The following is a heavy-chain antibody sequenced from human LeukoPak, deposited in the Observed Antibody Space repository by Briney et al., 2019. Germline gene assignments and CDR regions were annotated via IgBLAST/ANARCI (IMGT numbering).Heavy chain of an antibody. V-gene: IGHV3-23*01. CDR3: AKRGVVIRVILVGFHKEAYYFDS. J-gene: IGHJ4*02. Sequence: GSLRLSCAVSGITLSKYGMSWVRQAPGKGLEWVAGISDRGGKTHYADSVKGRFTISRENSKNTLYLQMNSLRAEDTAVYFCAKRGVVIRVILVGFHKEAYYFDSWGQGALVTVSS. CDR2: ISDRGGKT. CDR1: GITLSKYG. D-gene: IGHD3-10*01.